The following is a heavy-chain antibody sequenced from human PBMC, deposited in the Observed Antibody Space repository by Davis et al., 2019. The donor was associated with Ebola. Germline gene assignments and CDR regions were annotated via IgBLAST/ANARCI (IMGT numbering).Heavy chain of an antibody. D-gene: IGHD3-16*02. V-gene: IGHV1-2*02. Sequence: AASVKVSCKASGYTFTGYYMHWVRQAPGQGLEGMGWINPNSGGTNYAQKFQGRVTMTRDTSISTAYMELSRLRSDDTAVYYCARDNNYDYVWGSYRPNNWFDPWGQGTLVTVSS. CDR3: ARDNNYDYVWGSYRPNNWFDP. J-gene: IGHJ5*02. CDR2: INPNSGGT. CDR1: GYTFTGYY.